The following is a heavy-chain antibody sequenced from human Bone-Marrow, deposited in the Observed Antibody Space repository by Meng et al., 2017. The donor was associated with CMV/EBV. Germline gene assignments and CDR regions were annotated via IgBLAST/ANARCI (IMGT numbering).Heavy chain of an antibody. CDR1: YD. Sequence: YDMHWVRQAPGQRLEWMGWINAGNGNTKYAQKFQGRVTITRDTSASTAYMELSSLRSEDTAVYYCARASEYYDFWSGYSLDNWFDPWGQGTRVT. CDR3: ARASEYYDFWSGYSLDNWFDP. V-gene: IGHV1-3*01. CDR2: INAGNGNT. D-gene: IGHD3-3*01. J-gene: IGHJ5*02.